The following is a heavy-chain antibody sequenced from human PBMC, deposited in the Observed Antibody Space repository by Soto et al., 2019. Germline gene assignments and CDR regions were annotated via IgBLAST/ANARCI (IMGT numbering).Heavy chain of an antibody. D-gene: IGHD3-10*01. CDR1: GFSLSTSGVG. CDR3: ARVGYGGFGELIDY. J-gene: IGHJ4*02. V-gene: IGHV2-5*02. Sequence: QITLKESGPTLVKPTQTLTLTCTFSGFSLSTSGVGVGWIRQPPGKALEWLALIYWDDDKRYRPSLKSRLTITKDTYKNQVFLTMTNMEPVDTDTYYRARVGYGGFGELIDYWGQGTLVTVSS. CDR2: IYWDDDK.